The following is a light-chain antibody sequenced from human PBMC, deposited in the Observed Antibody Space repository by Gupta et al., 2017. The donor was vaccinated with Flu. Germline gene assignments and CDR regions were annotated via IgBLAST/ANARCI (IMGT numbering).Light chain of an antibody. CDR1: QSRGDRDGSTV. CDR2: VGS. V-gene: IGKV2-30*01. J-gene: IGKJ1*01. CDR3: RQGEHWPWA. Sequence: VTLGKPASISCSASQSRGDRDGSTVLNWFQQRPGQAPRRLIYVGSQRDDGVPDSFSGSGSDTEFTLKISRGEAEDVGIYCWRQGEHWPWAFGQGTXVEIK.